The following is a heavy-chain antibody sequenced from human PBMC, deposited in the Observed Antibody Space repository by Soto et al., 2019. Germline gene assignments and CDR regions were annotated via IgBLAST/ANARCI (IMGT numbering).Heavy chain of an antibody. D-gene: IGHD6-19*01. CDR3: ARSDSSGWYGTCFDY. CDR1: GFTFSSYA. CDR2: ISYDESNK. V-gene: IGHV3-30-3*01. Sequence: GGSLRLSCAASGFTFSSYAMHWVRQAPGKGLEWGTVISYDESNKYYADSVKGRFTISRENSKNTLYLQMNSLRAEDTAVYYCARSDSSGWYGTCFDYWGQGTLVTVSS. J-gene: IGHJ4*02.